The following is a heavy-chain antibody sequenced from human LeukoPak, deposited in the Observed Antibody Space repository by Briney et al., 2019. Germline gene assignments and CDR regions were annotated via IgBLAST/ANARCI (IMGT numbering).Heavy chain of an antibody. CDR3: AASKRDIVVVPDAPFDY. Sequence: GGSLRLSCAASGFTFSSYAMSWVRQAPGKGLEWVSGTSGSGGSTYYADSVKGRFTISRDNSKKTLYVQMNSLRAEDTAIYYCAASKRDIVVVPDAPFDYWGQGTLVTVSS. J-gene: IGHJ4*02. CDR2: TSGSGGST. D-gene: IGHD2-2*01. V-gene: IGHV3-23*01. CDR1: GFTFSSYA.